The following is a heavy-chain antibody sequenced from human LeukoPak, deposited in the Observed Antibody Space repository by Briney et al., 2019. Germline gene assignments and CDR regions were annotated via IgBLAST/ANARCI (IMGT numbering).Heavy chain of an antibody. V-gene: IGHV4-61*02. J-gene: IGHJ3*02. CDR3: ARDDDAFDI. CDR1: GGSISSSSYY. CDR2: IYTSGST. Sequence: SETLSLTCTVSGGSISSSSYYWGWIRQPAGKGLEWIGRIYTSGSTNYNPSLKSRVTISVDTSKNQFSLKLSSVTAADTAVYYCARDDDAFDIWGQGTMVTVSS.